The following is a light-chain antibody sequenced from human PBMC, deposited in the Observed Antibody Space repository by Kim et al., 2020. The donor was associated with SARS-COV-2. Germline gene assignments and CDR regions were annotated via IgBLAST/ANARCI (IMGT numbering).Light chain of an antibody. CDR2: TNI. J-gene: IGLJ2*01. V-gene: IGLV1-40*01. CDR1: TSNIGAGYD. Sequence: QSVLTQPPSVSGAPGQRVTISCTGSTSNIGAGYDVHWYQQLPGAAPKLLIYTNINRPSGVPDRFFGSKSGTSASLAITGLQAADEADYYCQSYDSSLGGSVFGGGTQLTVL. CDR3: QSYDSSLGGSV.